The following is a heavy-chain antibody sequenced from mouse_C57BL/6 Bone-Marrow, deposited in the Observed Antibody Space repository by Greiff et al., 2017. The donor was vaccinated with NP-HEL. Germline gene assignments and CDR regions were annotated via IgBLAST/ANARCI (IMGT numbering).Heavy chain of an antibody. CDR2: IDPSDSYT. J-gene: IGHJ2*01. V-gene: IGHV1-50*01. CDR1: GYTFTSYW. CDR3: ARVGYYGSRTYYFDY. Sequence: QVQLQQPGAELVKPGASVKLSCKASGYTFTSYWMQWVKQRPGQGLEWIGEIDPSDSYTNYNQKFKGKATLTVDTSSSTAYMPLSSLTSEDSAVYYCARVGYYGSRTYYFDYWGQGTTLTVSS. D-gene: IGHD1-1*01.